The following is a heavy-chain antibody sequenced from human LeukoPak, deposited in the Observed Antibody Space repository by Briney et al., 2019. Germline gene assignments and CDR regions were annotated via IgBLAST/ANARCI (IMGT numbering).Heavy chain of an antibody. Sequence: GGSLRLSCAASGFTFSSYAMSWVRQAPGKGLEWVSTISGSESSTYYADSVKGRFTISRDNSKNTLYLQMNSLRAEDTAVYYCARESPYIAAHYFDYWGQGTLVTVSS. V-gene: IGHV3-23*01. CDR2: ISGSESST. CDR1: GFTFSSYA. D-gene: IGHD6-25*01. CDR3: ARESPYIAAHYFDY. J-gene: IGHJ4*02.